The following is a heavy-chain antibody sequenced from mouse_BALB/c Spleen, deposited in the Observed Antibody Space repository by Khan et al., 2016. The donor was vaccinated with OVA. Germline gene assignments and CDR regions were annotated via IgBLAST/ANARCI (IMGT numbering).Heavy chain of an antibody. J-gene: IGHJ2*01. CDR2: ISYSGST. Sequence: EVQLVESGPGLVKPSQSLSLTCTVTGYSITSGYGWNWIRQFPGNKLEWMGYISYSGSTNHNPSIKSRISITRDTSKNQFFLQLNSVTTEDTAAYYCARTARIKYWGQGTTLTVSS. D-gene: IGHD1-2*01. CDR1: GYSITSGYG. CDR3: ARTARIKY. V-gene: IGHV3-2*02.